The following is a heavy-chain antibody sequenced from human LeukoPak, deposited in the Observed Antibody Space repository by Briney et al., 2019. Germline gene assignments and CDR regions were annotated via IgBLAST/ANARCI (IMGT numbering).Heavy chain of an antibody. Sequence: ASVKVSCKASGYTFTSYGISWVRQAPGQGLEWMGWISAYNGNTNYAQKLQGRVTMTTDTSTSTAYMELRSLRSDDTAVYYCARADYYDSSGYNMDVWGKGTTVTVSS. CDR2: ISAYNGNT. D-gene: IGHD3-22*01. CDR1: GYTFTSYG. V-gene: IGHV1-18*01. CDR3: ARADYYDSSGYNMDV. J-gene: IGHJ6*03.